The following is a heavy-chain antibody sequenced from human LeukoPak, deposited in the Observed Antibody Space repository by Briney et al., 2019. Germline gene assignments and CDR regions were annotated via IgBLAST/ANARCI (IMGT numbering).Heavy chain of an antibody. CDR2: IYTSGST. J-gene: IGHJ1*01. CDR1: GGSISSYY. Sequence: SETLSLTCTVSGGSISSYYWRWIRQPAGKGLEWIGRIYTSGSTNYNPSLKSRVTMSVDTSKNQFSLKLSSVTAADTAVYYCARARFGEPSAPFQHWGQGTLVTVSS. D-gene: IGHD3-10*01. CDR3: ARARFGEPSAPFQH. V-gene: IGHV4-4*07.